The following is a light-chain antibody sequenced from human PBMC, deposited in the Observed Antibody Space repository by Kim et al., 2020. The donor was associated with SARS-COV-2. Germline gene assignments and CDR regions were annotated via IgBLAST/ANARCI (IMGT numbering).Light chain of an antibody. CDR1: QSVVNN. Sequence: SVSPGERVTPSCRASQSVVNNLAWYQQKPGQAPRLLIYGASTRATDIPARFSGSGSGTGFTLTISSLQSEDFAVYYCQQYNTWLYTFGQGTKLEI. CDR3: QQYNTWLYT. J-gene: IGKJ2*01. CDR2: GAS. V-gene: IGKV3-15*01.